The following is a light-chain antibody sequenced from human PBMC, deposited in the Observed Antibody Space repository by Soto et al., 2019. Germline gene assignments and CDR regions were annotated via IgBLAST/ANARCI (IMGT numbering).Light chain of an antibody. CDR1: QSIGSW. J-gene: IGKJ2*01. Sequence: DIQMTQSPSTLSASVGDRVTITCRASQSIGSWLAWYQQKPGTAPKLLIYDASNLESGVPSRFSGSGSGTEFSLTIGSLQPDDFATYYCQQYNSYSYTFGQGTKLEIK. CDR2: DAS. CDR3: QQYNSYSYT. V-gene: IGKV1-5*01.